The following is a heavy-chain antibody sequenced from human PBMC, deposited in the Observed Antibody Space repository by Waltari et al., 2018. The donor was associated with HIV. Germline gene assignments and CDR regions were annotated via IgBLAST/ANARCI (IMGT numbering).Heavy chain of an antibody. V-gene: IGHV4-59*11. CDR2: IYDSGST. J-gene: IGHJ4*02. D-gene: IGHD3-10*01. CDR1: GCSISSHY. Sequence: QVQLQESGPGLVKPSETLLLTCTVSGCSISSHYWSWIRQPPGKGLECIGYIYDSGSTNYNPSLKSRVTIAVDTSKKQISLKLSSVTAADTAVYYCARDFPFSHYYGSGSYFGSDYWGQGTQVTVSS. CDR3: ARDFPFSHYYGSGSYFGSDY.